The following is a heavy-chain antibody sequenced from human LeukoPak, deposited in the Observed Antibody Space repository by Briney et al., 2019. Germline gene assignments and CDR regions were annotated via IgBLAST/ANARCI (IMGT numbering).Heavy chain of an antibody. CDR3: ARSPPDYDSSGSFDI. Sequence: PSETLSLTCTVSGGSISGYYWSWIRLAPGKGLEWIGYIYDTISTNYKPSLKSRVTMSVDTSKNQVSLELTSVTAADTAVYYCARSPPDYDSSGSFDIWGQGTMVTVSS. CDR2: IYDTIST. D-gene: IGHD3-22*01. J-gene: IGHJ3*02. CDR1: GGSISGYY. V-gene: IGHV4-59*01.